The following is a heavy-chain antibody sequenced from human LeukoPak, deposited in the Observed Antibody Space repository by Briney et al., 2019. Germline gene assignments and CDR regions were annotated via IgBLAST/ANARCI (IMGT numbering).Heavy chain of an antibody. V-gene: IGHV4-59*12. Sequence: SETLSLTCTVSGGSISSYYWSWIRQPPGKGLEWIGYIYYSGSTNYNPSLKSRVTISVDTSKNQFSLKLSSVTAADTAVYYCARGAGSSYDFWSGYYSPLPYYYGMDVWGQGTTVTVSS. CDR1: GGSISSYY. D-gene: IGHD3-3*01. J-gene: IGHJ6*02. CDR3: ARGAGSSYDFWSGYYSPLPYYYGMDV. CDR2: IYYSGST.